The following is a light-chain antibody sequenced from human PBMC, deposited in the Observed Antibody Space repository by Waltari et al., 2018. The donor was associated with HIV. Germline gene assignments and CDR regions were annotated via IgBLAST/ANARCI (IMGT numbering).Light chain of an antibody. J-gene: IGKJ1*01. Sequence: EIVLTQSPATLPLSPGKRPTLPCRASQSVNSFLAWYQQKPGQAPRLLIYDASNRATGIPARFSGSASGTDFTLTISSLEPEDFAVYYCQQRSSWPPTFGQGTKVEIK. CDR2: DAS. V-gene: IGKV3-11*01. CDR3: QQRSSWPPT. CDR1: QSVNSF.